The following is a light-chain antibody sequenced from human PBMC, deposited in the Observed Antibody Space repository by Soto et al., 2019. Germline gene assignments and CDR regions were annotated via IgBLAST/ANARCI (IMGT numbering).Light chain of an antibody. CDR3: CSFAGSYTYV. CDR2: DVS. CDR1: SNDVGGYNY. V-gene: IGLV2-11*01. Sequence: QSALTQPRSVSGSPGQSVTISCTGTSNDVGGYNYVSWYQHHPGKAPKLMIYDVSKRPSGVPDRFSGSKSGNTASLTISGLQAEDEADCYCCSFAGSYTYVFGTGTKVTVL. J-gene: IGLJ1*01.